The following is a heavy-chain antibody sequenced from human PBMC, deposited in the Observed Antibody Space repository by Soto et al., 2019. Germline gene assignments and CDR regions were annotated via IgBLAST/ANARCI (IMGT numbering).Heavy chain of an antibody. CDR1: GGSISSGDYY. CDR3: AREPAFGDYYYGMDV. CDR2: IYYSGST. V-gene: IGHV4-30-4*01. D-gene: IGHD3-16*01. J-gene: IGHJ6*02. Sequence: SETLSLTCTVSGGSISSGDYYWGWIRQPPGKGLEWIGYIYYSGSTYYNPSLKSRVTISVDTSKNQFSLKLSSVTAADTAVYYCAREPAFGDYYYGMDVWGQGTTVTVSS.